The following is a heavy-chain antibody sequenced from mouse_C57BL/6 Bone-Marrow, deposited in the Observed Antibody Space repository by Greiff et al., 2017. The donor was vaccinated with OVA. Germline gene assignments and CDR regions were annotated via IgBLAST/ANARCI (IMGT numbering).Heavy chain of an antibody. Sequence: EVQGVESGPELVKPGASVKMSCKASGYTFTDYNMHWVKQSHGKSLEWIGYINPNNGGTSYNQKFKGKATLTVNKSSSTAYMELRSLTSEDSAVYYCARMGIYYDYDRYYFDYWGQGTTLTVSS. CDR3: ARMGIYYDYDRYYFDY. CDR1: GYTFTDYN. V-gene: IGHV1-22*01. CDR2: INPNNGGT. J-gene: IGHJ2*01. D-gene: IGHD2-4*01.